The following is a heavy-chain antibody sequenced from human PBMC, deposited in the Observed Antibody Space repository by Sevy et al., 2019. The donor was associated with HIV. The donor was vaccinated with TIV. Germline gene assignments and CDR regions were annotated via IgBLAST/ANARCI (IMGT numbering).Heavy chain of an antibody. CDR1: GFTVSSNY. CDR2: IYSGGGT. Sequence: GGSLRLSCAVSGFTVSSNYMSWVRQAPGNGPEWVSIIYSGGGTYYADSVKGRFTISRDNSKNTLYLEMNSLRADDTCVYYCAGARGRWLQPDAFDIWGQGTMVTVSS. D-gene: IGHD3-16*01. J-gene: IGHJ3*02. CDR3: AGARGRWLQPDAFDI. V-gene: IGHV3-53*01.